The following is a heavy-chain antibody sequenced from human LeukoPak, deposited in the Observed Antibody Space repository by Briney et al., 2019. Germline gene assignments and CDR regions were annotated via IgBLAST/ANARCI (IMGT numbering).Heavy chain of an antibody. D-gene: IGHD3-22*01. CDR3: TRRSGDDSSGYYDN. CDR1: GFTFSGSA. V-gene: IGHV3-73*01. J-gene: IGHJ4*02. CDR2: IRSKSNSYAT. Sequence: GGSLRLSCAASGFTFSGSAMHWVRQASGKGLEWVGRIRSKSNSYATAYAASVKGRFTISRDDSKNTAYLQMNGLKTEDTAIYYCTRRSGDDSSGYYDNWGQGALVTVSS.